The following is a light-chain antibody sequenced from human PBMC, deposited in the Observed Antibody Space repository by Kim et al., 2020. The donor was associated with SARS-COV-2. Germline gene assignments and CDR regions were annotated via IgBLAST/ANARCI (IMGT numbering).Light chain of an antibody. V-gene: IGKV3-20*01. CDR3: QHYGASPLT. CDR2: GAS. CDR1: QSVKNNY. J-gene: IGKJ4*01. Sequence: LSPGERATVSCRASQSVKNNYLAWYQQKPGRAPRLLIYGASSRATGIPDRFSGSGSETDFILTISRLDPEDFAVYYCQHYGASPLTFGGGTKVEI.